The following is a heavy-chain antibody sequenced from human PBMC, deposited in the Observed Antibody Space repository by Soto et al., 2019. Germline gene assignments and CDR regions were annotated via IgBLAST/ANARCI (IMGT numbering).Heavy chain of an antibody. J-gene: IGHJ5*02. CDR1: GGSISSYY. Sequence: PSETLSLTCTVSGGSISSYYWSWIRQPPGKGLEWIGYIYYSGSTNYIPSLKSRVTISVDTSKNQFSLKLSSVTAADTAVYYCARQRNYDFWSGWWFDPWGQATLVTVSS. V-gene: IGHV4-59*08. CDR3: ARQRNYDFWSGWWFDP. D-gene: IGHD3-3*01. CDR2: IYYSGST.